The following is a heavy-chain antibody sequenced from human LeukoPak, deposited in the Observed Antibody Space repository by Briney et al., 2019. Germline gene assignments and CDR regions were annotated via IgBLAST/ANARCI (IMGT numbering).Heavy chain of an antibody. CDR2: INAGNGNT. V-gene: IGHV1-3*01. J-gene: IGHJ4*02. CDR1: GYTFTSYA. CDR3: GRADSGSYYGGVVYLDY. Sequence: GASVKVSCKASGYTFTSYAMHWVRQAPGQRLEWMGWINAGNGNTKYSQKFQGRVTITRDTSASTAYMELSSLRSEDTAVYYCGRADSGSYYGGVVYLDYWGQGTLVTVSS. D-gene: IGHD1-26*01.